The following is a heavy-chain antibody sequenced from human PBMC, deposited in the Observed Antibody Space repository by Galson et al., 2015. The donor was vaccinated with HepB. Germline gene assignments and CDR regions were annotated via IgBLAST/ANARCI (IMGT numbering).Heavy chain of an antibody. CDR1: GFTFSSYA. D-gene: IGHD3-10*01. CDR2: ISGSGGGT. J-gene: IGHJ5*02. CDR3: ARSTYYYGSVHGFDP. V-gene: IGHV3-23*01. Sequence: SLRLSCAASGFTFSSYAMSWVRQAPGKGLNWVSTISGSGGGTYYADSVKGRFTISRDNANNTLYLQMNSLRAEDTAVYYCARSTYYYGSVHGFDPWGQGTLVTVSS.